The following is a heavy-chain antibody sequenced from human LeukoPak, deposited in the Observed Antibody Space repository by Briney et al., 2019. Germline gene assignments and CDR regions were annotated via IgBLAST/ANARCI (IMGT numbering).Heavy chain of an antibody. J-gene: IGHJ4*02. CDR1: GITFSRYV. CDR3: AKDPTDSSGYYLYYFDF. CDR2: ISGSGGNT. V-gene: IGHV3-23*01. D-gene: IGHD3-22*01. Sequence: GGSLRRSCAASGITFSRYVMSWVRQAPGKGLEWVSLISGSGGNTYYADSVKGRFTISRDNSKNTLYLQMNSLRAEDTAVYYCAKDPTDSSGYYLYYFDFWGQGTLVTVSS.